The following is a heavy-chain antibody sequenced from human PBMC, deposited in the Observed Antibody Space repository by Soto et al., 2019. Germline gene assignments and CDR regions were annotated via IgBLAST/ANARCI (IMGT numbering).Heavy chain of an antibody. CDR1: GGSISSGDYY. CDR2: IYYSGST. Sequence: SETLSLTCTVSGGSISSGDYYWSWIRQPPGKGLEWIGYIYYSGSTYYNPSLKSRVTISVDTSKNQFSLKLSSVTAADTAVYYCARGSDDFWVLDYWGQGTLVTVSS. D-gene: IGHD3-3*01. CDR3: ARGSDDFWVLDY. V-gene: IGHV4-30-4*01. J-gene: IGHJ4*02.